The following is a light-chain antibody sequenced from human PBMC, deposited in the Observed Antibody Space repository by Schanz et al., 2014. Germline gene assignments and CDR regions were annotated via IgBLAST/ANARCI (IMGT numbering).Light chain of an antibody. V-gene: IGKV2D-29*01. Sequence: DIVMTQTPLSLSVTPGQPASISCTSSQSLLHSDGKTYLCWYLQKAGQPPQLLIYEVSKQFSGVPDRFSGSGSGTDFTLKISRVEAEDVGVYYCMQSLHFTTFGGGTKVEIK. CDR2: EVS. CDR3: MQSLHFTT. CDR1: QSLLHSDGKTY. J-gene: IGKJ4*01.